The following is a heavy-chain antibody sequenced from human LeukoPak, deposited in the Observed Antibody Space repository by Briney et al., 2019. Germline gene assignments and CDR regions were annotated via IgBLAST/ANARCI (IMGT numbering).Heavy chain of an antibody. J-gene: IGHJ5*02. V-gene: IGHV4-34*01. CDR3: ARGAGPGEVYWFDP. D-gene: IGHD3-10*01. Sequence: PSETLSLTCAVYGGSFSGYYWSWIRQPPGKGLEWIGEINHSGSTNYNPSLKSRVTISVDTSKNQFSLKLSSVTAADTAVYYCARGAGPGEVYWFDPWGQGNLVTVSS. CDR2: INHSGST. CDR1: GGSFSGYY.